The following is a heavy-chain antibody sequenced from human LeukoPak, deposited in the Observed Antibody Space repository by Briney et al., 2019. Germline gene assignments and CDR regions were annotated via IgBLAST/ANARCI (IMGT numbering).Heavy chain of an antibody. CDR1: GGSFSGYY. Sequence: SETLSLTCAVYGGSFSGYYWSWIRQPPGKGLEWTGEINHSGSTNYNPPLKSRVTISVDTSKNQFSLKLSSVTAADTAVYYCARKSGYAGPFDIWGQGTMVTVSS. CDR3: ARKSGYAGPFDI. V-gene: IGHV4-34*01. D-gene: IGHD5-12*01. CDR2: INHSGST. J-gene: IGHJ3*02.